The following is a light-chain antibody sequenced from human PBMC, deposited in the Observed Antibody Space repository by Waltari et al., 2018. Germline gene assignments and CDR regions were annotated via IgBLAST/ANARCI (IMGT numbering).Light chain of an antibody. V-gene: IGLV1-40*01. J-gene: IGLJ1*01. CDR1: SSNIGARHD. CDR2: SNN. Sequence: QSVLTPPPSVSGAPGQTVTISCTGTSSNIGARHDVEWYQHLPGTAPKLLIYSNNPRPSGVPDRFSGSKSGTSASLALTGLQAEDEAESCCQSYDSSLTLYVFGTGTKVTVL. CDR3: QSYDSSLTLYV.